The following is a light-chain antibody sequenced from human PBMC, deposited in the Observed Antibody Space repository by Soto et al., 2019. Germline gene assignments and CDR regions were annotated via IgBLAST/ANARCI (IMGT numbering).Light chain of an antibody. V-gene: IGKV3-20*01. CDR1: QSVSSNN. CDR3: QQYNSYPWT. CDR2: GAS. Sequence: EIVLTQSPGTLSLSPGERATLSCRASQSVSSNNLAWYQQRPGQAPRVVIYGASTRATGIPERFSGSGSGTDFTLTITSLQPDDFATYYCQQYNSYPWTFGQGTKVEIK. J-gene: IGKJ1*01.